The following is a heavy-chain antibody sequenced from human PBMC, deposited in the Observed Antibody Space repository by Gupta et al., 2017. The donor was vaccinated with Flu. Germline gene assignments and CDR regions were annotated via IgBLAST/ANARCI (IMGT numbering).Heavy chain of an antibody. D-gene: IGHD5-12*01. CDR3: TTDNTGYGSAPYFDK. Sequence: EGQLVESGGGLVKPGGSLRLSCAASGFPFSNAWLSWVRPVPGKGLEWVGRIRSNFDDGTTDYAAAVRGRFTISRDDSANKLYRQINSLKSEDAAVYYCTTDNTGYGSAPYFDKWGQGTLVTVSS. CDR2: IRSNFDDGTT. CDR1: GFPFSNAW. V-gene: IGHV3-15*01. J-gene: IGHJ4*02.